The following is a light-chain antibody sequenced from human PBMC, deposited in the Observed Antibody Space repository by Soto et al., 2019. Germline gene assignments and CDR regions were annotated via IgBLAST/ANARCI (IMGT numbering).Light chain of an antibody. CDR1: QRVGRSS. CDR3: QQFGTSPA. CDR2: GVS. V-gene: IGKV3-20*01. Sequence: EIVLTQSPGTLSLSPGERAILYCRASQRVGRSSLAWYQQRPGQAPRLLIYGVSTRATGIPDRFSGSGSGTDFTLTISRLESEDFAVYFCQQFGTSPAFGVGTKVEIK. J-gene: IGKJ4*01.